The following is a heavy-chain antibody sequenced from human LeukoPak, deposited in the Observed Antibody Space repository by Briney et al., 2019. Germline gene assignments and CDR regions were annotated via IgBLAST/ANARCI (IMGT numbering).Heavy chain of an antibody. CDR3: ARYPYDSSGYDYYYYYMDV. CDR2: ISSSSSYI. CDR1: GFTFSSYS. V-gene: IGHV3-21*01. Sequence: PGGSLRLSCAASGFTFSSYSMNWVRQAPGKGLEWVSSISSSSSYIYYADSVKGRFTISRDNAKNSLYLQMNSLRAKDTAVYYCARYPYDSSGYDYYYYYMDVWGKGTTVTVSS. D-gene: IGHD3-22*01. J-gene: IGHJ6*03.